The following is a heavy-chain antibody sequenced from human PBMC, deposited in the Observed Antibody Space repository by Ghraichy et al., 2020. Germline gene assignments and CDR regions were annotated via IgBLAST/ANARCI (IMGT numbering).Heavy chain of an antibody. D-gene: IGHD2-2*01. CDR1: GYTFTDYY. Sequence: ASVKVSCNTSGYTFTDYYMHWVRQAPGQGFEWMGWINPNSGGTNYAQQFQGRVTMTRDTSISTAYMELSRLRSDDTAVYYCARGLYQLLSYFQHWGQGTLVTVAS. J-gene: IGHJ1*01. CDR2: INPNSGGT. CDR3: ARGLYQLLSYFQH. V-gene: IGHV1-2*02.